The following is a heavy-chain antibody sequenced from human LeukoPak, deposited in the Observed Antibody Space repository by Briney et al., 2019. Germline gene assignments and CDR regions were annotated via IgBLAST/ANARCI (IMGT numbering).Heavy chain of an antibody. V-gene: IGHV3-72*01. CDR3: ARGYHSFDM. D-gene: IGHD2-2*01. J-gene: IGHJ3*02. CDR2: SRIKADSYIT. CDR1: GLTFSSHW. Sequence: PGGSLRLSCAASGLTFSSHWMHWVRQAPGKELEWVARSRIKADSYITQYAASVKGRFIISRDDSKNSLYLHMDSLKTEDTAIYYCARGYHSFDMWGQGTVVTVSS.